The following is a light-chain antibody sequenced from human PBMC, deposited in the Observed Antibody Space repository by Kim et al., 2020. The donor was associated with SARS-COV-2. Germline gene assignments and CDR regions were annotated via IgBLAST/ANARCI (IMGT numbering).Light chain of an antibody. J-gene: IGLJ2*01. CDR1: RSDVVGYNY. Sequence: GQSVTISGTGTRSDVVGYNYVSWYQQHPGKAPKLMIYEVSKRPSGVPDRFSGSKSGNTASLTVSGLQAEDEADYYCSSYAGSNNLVFGGGTQLTVL. CDR2: EVS. CDR3: SSYAGSNNLV. V-gene: IGLV2-8*01.